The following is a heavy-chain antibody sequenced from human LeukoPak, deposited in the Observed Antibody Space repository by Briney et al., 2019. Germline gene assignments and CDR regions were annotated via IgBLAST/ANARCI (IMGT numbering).Heavy chain of an antibody. V-gene: IGHV1-69*04. CDR1: GGTFSSYA. D-gene: IGHD6-19*01. Sequence: GASVKVSCKASGGTFSSYAISWVRQAPGQGLEWMGRIIPILGIANYAQKFQGRVTITTDESTSTAYMELSSLRSEDTAVYYCARFGPAGYWGQGTLVTVSS. CDR3: ARFGPAGY. J-gene: IGHJ4*02. CDR2: IIPILGIA.